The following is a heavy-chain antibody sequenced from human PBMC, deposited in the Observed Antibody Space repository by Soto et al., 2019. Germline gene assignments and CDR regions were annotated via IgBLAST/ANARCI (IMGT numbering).Heavy chain of an antibody. CDR1: GYTFTSYG. CDR3: ARDPTITIFGVVIGFIDY. CDR2: ISAYNGNT. Sequence: QVQLVQSGAEVKKPGASVKVSCKASGYTFTSYGISWVRQAPGQGLEWMGWISAYNGNTNYAQKLQGRVTMTTDTSTRTDYMELRSLRSDDTAVYYCARDPTITIFGVVIGFIDYWGQGTLVTVSS. J-gene: IGHJ4*02. D-gene: IGHD3-3*01. V-gene: IGHV1-18*01.